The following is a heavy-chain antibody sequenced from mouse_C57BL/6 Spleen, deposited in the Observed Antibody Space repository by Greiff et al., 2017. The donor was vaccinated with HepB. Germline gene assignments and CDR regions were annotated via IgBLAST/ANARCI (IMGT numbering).Heavy chain of an antibody. CDR1: GYTFTSYW. CDR3: ARIPVDYSNYDYVDV. Sequence: VQVVESGAELVKPGASVKLSCKASGYTFTSYWMHWVKQRSGQGLEWIGMIHPNSGSTNYNEKFKSKATLTVDKSSSTAYMQLSSLTSEDSAVCYCARIPVDYSNYDYVDVWGTGTTVTDSS. CDR2: IHPNSGST. J-gene: IGHJ1*03. V-gene: IGHV1-64*01. D-gene: IGHD2-5*01.